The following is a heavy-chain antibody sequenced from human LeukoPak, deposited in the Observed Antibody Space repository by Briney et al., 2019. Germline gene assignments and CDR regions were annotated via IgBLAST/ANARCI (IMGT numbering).Heavy chain of an antibody. CDR3: EIAARRRSYFDY. Sequence: ASVKVSCKASGGTFSSYAISWVRQAPGQGLEWMGGIIPIFGTANYAQKFQGRVTITADESTSTAYMELSSLRSEDTAVYYCEIAARRRSYFDYWGQGTLVTVSS. V-gene: IGHV1-69*13. CDR2: IIPIFGTA. J-gene: IGHJ4*02. CDR1: GGTFSSYA. D-gene: IGHD6-6*01.